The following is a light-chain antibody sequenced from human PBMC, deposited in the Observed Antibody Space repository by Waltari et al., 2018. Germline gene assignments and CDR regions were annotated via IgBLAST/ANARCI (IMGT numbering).Light chain of an antibody. CDR2: GAS. J-gene: IGKJ1*01. CDR3: QQYGSSPGT. Sequence: EIVLTQSPGPLSLSPGERATLPCRASQSVSSSYLAWYQQNPGQAPRLLIYGASSRATGIPDRFSGSGSGTDFTLTISRLEPEDFAVYYCQQYGSSPGTFGQGTKVEIK. V-gene: IGKV3-20*01. CDR1: QSVSSSY.